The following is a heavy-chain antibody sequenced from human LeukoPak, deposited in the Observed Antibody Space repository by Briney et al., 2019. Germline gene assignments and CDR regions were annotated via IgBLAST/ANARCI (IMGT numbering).Heavy chain of an antibody. CDR3: ARVRYSSSWSTLYYFDY. J-gene: IGHJ4*02. Sequence: SETLSLTCTVSGYSITSAYYWGWIRQPPGKGLEWIGSFFLKGSTYYNPSLKSRVTISVDTSKSQFSLKLSSVTAADTAVYYCARVRYSSSWSTLYYFDYWGQGTLVTVSS. CDR2: FFLKGST. D-gene: IGHD6-13*01. V-gene: IGHV4-38-2*02. CDR1: GYSITSAYY.